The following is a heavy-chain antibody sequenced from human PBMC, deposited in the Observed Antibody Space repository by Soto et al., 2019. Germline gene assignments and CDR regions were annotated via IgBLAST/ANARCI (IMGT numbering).Heavy chain of an antibody. V-gene: IGHV3-23*01. CDR3: AKAPPYSSGWYVGH. Sequence: GGSLRLSCEASGFTFSSYAMIWVRQAPGKGLEWVSEIIGSGASTYYADYVKGRFTISRDNSKNTLYLQMSSLRAEDTAVYYCAKAPPYSSGWYVGHWGQGTLVTVSS. CDR2: IIGSGAST. D-gene: IGHD6-19*01. CDR1: GFTFSSYA. J-gene: IGHJ4*02.